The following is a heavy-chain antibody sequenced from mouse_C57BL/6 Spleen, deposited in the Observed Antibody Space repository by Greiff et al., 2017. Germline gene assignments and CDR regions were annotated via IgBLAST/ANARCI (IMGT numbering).Heavy chain of an antibody. Sequence: QVHVKQSGAELVRPGASVKLSCKASGYTFTDYYINWVKQRPGQGLEWIARIYPGSGNTYYNEKFKGKATLTAEKSSSTAYMQLSSLTSEDSAVYFCAGGQLRSFAYWGQGTLVTVSA. V-gene: IGHV1-76*01. CDR1: GYTFTDYY. J-gene: IGHJ3*01. CDR2: IYPGSGNT. CDR3: AGGQLRSFAY. D-gene: IGHD3-2*02.